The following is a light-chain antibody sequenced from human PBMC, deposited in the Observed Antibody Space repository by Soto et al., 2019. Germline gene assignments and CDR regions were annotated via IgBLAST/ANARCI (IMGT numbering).Light chain of an antibody. V-gene: IGLV2-18*02. CDR2: EVS. CDR3: SSYTSSNSVV. Sequence: QSALTQPPSVSGSPGQSVTISCTGTSTDVGSYNRVSWYQQPPGPAPKLMIYEVSYRPSGVPDRFSGSKSGNTASLTISGLQDEDEGDYYCSSYTSSNSVVFGGGTKLTVL. J-gene: IGLJ2*01. CDR1: STDVGSYNR.